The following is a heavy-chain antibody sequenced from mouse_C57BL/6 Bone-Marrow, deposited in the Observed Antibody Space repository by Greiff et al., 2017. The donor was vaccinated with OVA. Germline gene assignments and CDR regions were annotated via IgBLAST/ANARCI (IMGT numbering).Heavy chain of an antibody. J-gene: IGHJ2*01. CDR2: ISSGSSTI. CDR3: ARPATEYYFDY. V-gene: IGHV5-17*01. Sequence: EVKLMESGGGLVKPGGSLKLSCAASGFTFSDYGMHWVRQAPEKGLEWVAYISSGSSTIYYADTVKGRFTISRDNAKNTLFLQMTSLRSEDTAMYYCARPATEYYFDYWGQGTTLTVSS. CDR1: GFTFSDYG.